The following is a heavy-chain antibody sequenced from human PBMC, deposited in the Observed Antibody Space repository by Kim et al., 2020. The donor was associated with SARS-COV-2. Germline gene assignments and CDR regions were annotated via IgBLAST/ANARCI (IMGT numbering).Heavy chain of an antibody. CDR3: ARVRHYYDSRGAFDI. CDR1: GFTFSSYA. D-gene: IGHD3-22*01. V-gene: IGHV3-30-3*01. CDR2: ISYDGSNK. Sequence: GGSLRLSCAASGFTFSSYAMHWVRQAPGKGLEWVAVISYDGSNKYYADSVKGRFTISRDNSKNTLYLQMNSLRAEDTAVYYCARVRHYYDSRGAFDIWGQGTMVTVSS. J-gene: IGHJ3*02.